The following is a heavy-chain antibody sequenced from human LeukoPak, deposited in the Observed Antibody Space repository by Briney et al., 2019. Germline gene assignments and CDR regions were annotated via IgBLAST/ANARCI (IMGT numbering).Heavy chain of an antibody. Sequence: SETLSLTCTVSGGSISSSSYYWGWIRQPPGKGLEWIGSIYYSGSTYYNPSLKSRVTISVDTSKNQFSLKLSSVTAADTAVYYCARGGGIAVAGRPFDYWGQGTLVTVSS. D-gene: IGHD6-19*01. V-gene: IGHV4-39*07. CDR2: IYYSGST. CDR1: GGSISSSSYY. CDR3: ARGGGIAVAGRPFDY. J-gene: IGHJ4*02.